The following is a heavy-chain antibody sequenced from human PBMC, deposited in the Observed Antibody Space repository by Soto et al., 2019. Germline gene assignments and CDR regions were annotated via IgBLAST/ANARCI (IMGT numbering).Heavy chain of an antibody. CDR1: GGTFSSYT. D-gene: IGHD2-15*01. J-gene: IGHJ4*02. CDR2: IIPILGIA. V-gene: IGHV1-69*08. Sequence: QVQLVQSGAAVTKPGSSVKVSCKASGGTFSSYTIRWVRQAPGQGLEWMGSIIPILGIANYAQKFQGRVTITADKSTSTAYMELSSLRSEDTAVYYCARDSATPFDYWGQGTLVTVSS. CDR3: ARDSATPFDY.